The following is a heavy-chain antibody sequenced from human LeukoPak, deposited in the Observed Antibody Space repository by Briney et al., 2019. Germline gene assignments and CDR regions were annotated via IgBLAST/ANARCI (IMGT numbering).Heavy chain of an antibody. CDR3: ARGSSGEY. CDR1: GFTFSSYS. J-gene: IGHJ4*02. CDR2: ISSGSSTM. Sequence: GGSLRLSGAASGFTFSSYSMNWVRQAQGMGLEWISYISSGSSTMYYADSVKGRFTISRDNANNSLYLQMNSLRGKDTAVYYCARGSSGEYWGQGTLVTVSS. V-gene: IGHV3-48*01. D-gene: IGHD3-22*01.